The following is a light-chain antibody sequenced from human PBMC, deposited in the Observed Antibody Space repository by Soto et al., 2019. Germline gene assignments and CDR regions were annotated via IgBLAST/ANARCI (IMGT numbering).Light chain of an antibody. CDR3: QSYGSSLSILV. Sequence: QSVLTQPPSVSVAPGQRGTIPCTGSRSNLGAGYDVHWYQQLPETAPKHLIYGNSNRPSGVPVRFSGFKSGTSASLASTGLQAEDEADDYCQSYGSSLSILVFGGGTKLTVL. J-gene: IGLJ2*01. CDR2: GNS. CDR1: RSNLGAGYD. V-gene: IGLV1-40*01.